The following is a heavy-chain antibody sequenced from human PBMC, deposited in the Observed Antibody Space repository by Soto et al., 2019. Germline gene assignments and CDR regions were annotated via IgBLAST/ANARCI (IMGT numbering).Heavy chain of an antibody. J-gene: IGHJ4*02. CDR1: GGSISSSSYY. V-gene: IGHV4-39*01. D-gene: IGHD6-13*01. Sequence: TSETLSLTCTVSGGSISSSSYYWGWIRQPPGKGLEWIGSIYYSGSTYYNPSLKSRVTISVDTSKNQFSLKLSSVTAADTAVYYCSLYSLYSSSFPDYWGQGTLVTVSS. CDR2: IYYSGST. CDR3: SLYSLYSSSFPDY.